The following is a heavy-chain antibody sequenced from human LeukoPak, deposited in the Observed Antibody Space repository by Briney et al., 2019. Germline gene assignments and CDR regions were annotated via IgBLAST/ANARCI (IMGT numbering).Heavy chain of an antibody. CDR2: IYYSGST. CDR3: ARDGDYYDSSGYYSLLDH. Sequence: SETLSLTCTVSGGSISSYYWSWIRQPPGKGLEWIGYIYYSGSTNYNPSLKSRVTISVDTSKNQFSLKLSSVTAADTAVYYCARDGDYYDSSGYYSLLDHWGQGTLVTVSS. D-gene: IGHD3-22*01. J-gene: IGHJ4*02. CDR1: GGSISSYY. V-gene: IGHV4-59*01.